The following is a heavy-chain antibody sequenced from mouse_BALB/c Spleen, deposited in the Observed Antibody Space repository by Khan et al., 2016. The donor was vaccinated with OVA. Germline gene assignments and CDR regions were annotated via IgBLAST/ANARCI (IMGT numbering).Heavy chain of an antibody. Sequence: QIQLVQSGAELVRPGASVKLSCKTSGYTFTNYWIHWVKQRSGQGLEWIARIYPGTDNTYYNEKLKDKATLTVDKSSSTAYMQLSSLKSEDSAVYFCAREEALYYFDYWGQGTTLTVSS. CDR1: GYTFTNYW. CDR3: AREEALYYFDY. CDR2: IYPGTDNT. D-gene: IGHD3-2*02. J-gene: IGHJ2*01. V-gene: IGHV1-76*01.